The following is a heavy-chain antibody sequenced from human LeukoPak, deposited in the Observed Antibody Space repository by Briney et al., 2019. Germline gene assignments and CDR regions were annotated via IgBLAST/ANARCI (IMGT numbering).Heavy chain of an antibody. V-gene: IGHV3-48*02. Sequence: GRSLRLFWAAAGFTFSNYAMNWVRQAPGKGLECLSYVRSSASTISYADSVKGRFTVSRDNAKNSLYLQMNSLRDEDTAVYYCARGIGYFGSGNYYFDYWGQGTLVTVSS. CDR1: GFTFSNYA. D-gene: IGHD3-10*01. J-gene: IGHJ4*02. CDR3: ARGIGYFGSGNYYFDY. CDR2: VRSSASTI.